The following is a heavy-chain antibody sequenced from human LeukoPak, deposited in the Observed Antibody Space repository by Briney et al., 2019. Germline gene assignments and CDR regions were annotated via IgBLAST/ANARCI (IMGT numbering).Heavy chain of an antibody. CDR3: ARDFQGGLDY. V-gene: IGHV1-2*02. CDR1: GGTFSSYA. J-gene: IGHJ4*02. Sequence: ASVKVSCKASGGTFSSYAISWVRQAPGQGLEWMGWINPNSGGTNYAQKFQGRVTMTRDTSISTAYMELSRLRSDDTAVYYCARDFQGGLDYWGQGTLVTVSS. CDR2: INPNSGGT. D-gene: IGHD2-15*01.